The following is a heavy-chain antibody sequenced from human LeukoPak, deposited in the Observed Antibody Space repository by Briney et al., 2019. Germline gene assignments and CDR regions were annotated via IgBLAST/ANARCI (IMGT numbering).Heavy chain of an antibody. J-gene: IGHJ4*02. V-gene: IGHV1-2*02. D-gene: IGHD2-15*01. CDR2: INPNSGGT. Sequence: ASVKVSCKASGYTFTGYYMHWVRQAPGQGLEWTGWINPNSGGTNYALKFQGRVTMTRDTSISTAYMELSSLRSDDTAVYYCARRTPGGYCSHAGCPFDYWGQGTLVTVSS. CDR3: ARRTPGGYCSHAGCPFDY. CDR1: GYTFTGYY.